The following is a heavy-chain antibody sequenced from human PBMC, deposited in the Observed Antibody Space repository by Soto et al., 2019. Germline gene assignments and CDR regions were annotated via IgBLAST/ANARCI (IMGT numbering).Heavy chain of an antibody. J-gene: IGHJ6*02. D-gene: IGHD2-2*01. CDR1: GGTFSSYA. Sequence: GASVKVSCKASGGTFSSYAISWVRQAPGQGLEWIGGIIPIFGTANYAQKFQGRVTITADESTSTAYMELSSLRSEDTAVYYCGRDCSSTSCYPNYYYYGMDVWGQGTTVTV. V-gene: IGHV1-69*13. CDR2: IIPIFGTA. CDR3: GRDCSSTSCYPNYYYYGMDV.